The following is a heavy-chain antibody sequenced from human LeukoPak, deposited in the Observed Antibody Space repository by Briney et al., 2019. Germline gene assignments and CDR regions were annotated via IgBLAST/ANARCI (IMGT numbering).Heavy chain of an antibody. J-gene: IGHJ4*02. CDR1: GFTFSSYA. CDR2: ISAGGDTT. CDR3: AAISYSGTWPVGY. D-gene: IGHD6-25*01. V-gene: IGHV3-23*01. Sequence: GGSLRLSCAASGFTFSSYAMSWVRQAPGEGLEWVSGISAGGDTTYTADSVRGRFTISRDNSNNTPYLQMNTLTAGDTAVYYCAAISYSGTWPVGYWGQGILVTVTA.